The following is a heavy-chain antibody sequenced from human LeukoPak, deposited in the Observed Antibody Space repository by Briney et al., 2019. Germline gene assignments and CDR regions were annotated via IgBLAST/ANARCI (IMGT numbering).Heavy chain of an antibody. CDR1: GGSLSSYY. J-gene: IGHJ6*02. CDR2: IYYSGST. D-gene: IGHD5-18*01. V-gene: IGHV4-59*01. CDR3: ARIRCETAIYGMDV. Sequence: SETLSLTCTVSGGSLSSYYWSWIRQPPGKGLEWIGYIYYSGSTNYNPSLKSRVTISVDTSKNQFSLKLSSVTAADTAVYYCARIRCETAIYGMDVWGQGTRVTVSS.